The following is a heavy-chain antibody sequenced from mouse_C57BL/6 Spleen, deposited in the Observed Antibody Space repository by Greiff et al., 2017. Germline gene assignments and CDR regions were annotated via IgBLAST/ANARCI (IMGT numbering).Heavy chain of an antibody. CDR3: ARSYYFGSRLAY. D-gene: IGHD1-1*01. CDR2: IYPGSGST. J-gene: IGHJ3*01. V-gene: IGHV1-55*01. Sequence: QVQLQQSGAELVKPGASVKLSCKASGYTFTSYWITWVKQRPGQGLEWIGDIYPGSGSTNYNEKFKSKATLTVATSSSTAYMQLSSLTSEDSAVYFCARSYYFGSRLAYWGQGTLVTVSA. CDR1: GYTFTSYW.